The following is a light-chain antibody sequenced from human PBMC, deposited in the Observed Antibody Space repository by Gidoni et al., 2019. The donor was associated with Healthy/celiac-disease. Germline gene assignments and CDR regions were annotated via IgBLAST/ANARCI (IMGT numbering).Light chain of an antibody. CDR2: AAS. CDR3: QEYNRAPPWT. Sequence: DIQITPSPSSLSASVGDRVTIPCRASQGISKYVAWDQQEPGKVPKLLIYAASPLQSGIPSRFSGCGSGTDFTFPIRSLPPEDVATYYCQEYNRAPPWTFGQWTKVEIK. J-gene: IGKJ1*01. V-gene: IGKV1-27*01. CDR1: QGISKY.